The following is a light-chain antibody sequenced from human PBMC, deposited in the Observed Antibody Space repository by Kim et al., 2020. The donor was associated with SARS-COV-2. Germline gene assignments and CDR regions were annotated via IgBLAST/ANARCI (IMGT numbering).Light chain of an antibody. CDR2: AAS. Sequence: LFPGDRATLSCRASQSVSSSVAWYQQKAGQAPRLLIYAASTRATGLPARFSGGGSGTDFTLTISGLEPDDFAVYYCQQHSRWPLTFGEGTKVDIK. J-gene: IGKJ4*01. CDR3: QQHSRWPLT. V-gene: IGKV3-11*01. CDR1: QSVSSS.